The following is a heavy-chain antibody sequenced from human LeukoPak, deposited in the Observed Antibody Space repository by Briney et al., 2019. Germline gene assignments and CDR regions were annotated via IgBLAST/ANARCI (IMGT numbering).Heavy chain of an antibody. J-gene: IGHJ6*03. Sequence: SETLSLTCTVSGGSISSHYWSWIRQPPGKGLEWIGYIYYSGSTNYNPSLKSRVTISVDTSKNQFSLKLSSVTAADTAVYYCARVGGYRNGNYYYYYYMDVWGKGTTVTVSS. CDR2: IYYSGST. CDR3: ARVGGYRNGNYYYYYYMDV. CDR1: GGSISSHY. V-gene: IGHV4-59*11. D-gene: IGHD5-18*01.